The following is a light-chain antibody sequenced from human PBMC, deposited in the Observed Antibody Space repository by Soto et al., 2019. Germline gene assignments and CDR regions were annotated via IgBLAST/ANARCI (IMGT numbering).Light chain of an antibody. CDR3: SSYTRSATWV. Sequence: QSALTQPASVSGSPGQSITISCTGTSSDVGGYNYVSWYQQHPGKAPKLMVYEVSNRPSGVSNRFSGFKSCNTASLTISGLQTEDEADYYCSSYTRSATWVFGGGTKLTVL. CDR2: EVS. CDR1: SSDVGGYNY. J-gene: IGLJ3*02. V-gene: IGLV2-14*01.